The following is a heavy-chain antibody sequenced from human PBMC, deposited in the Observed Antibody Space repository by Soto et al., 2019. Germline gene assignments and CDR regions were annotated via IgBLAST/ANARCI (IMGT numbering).Heavy chain of an antibody. D-gene: IGHD3-3*01. CDR1: GSLPVGSLSTYF. CDR3: ARARFSQWSQDYYGLDV. V-gene: IGHV4-34*01. Sequence: PSETLSLTCGLSGSLPVGSLSTYFWTRIRQPPGKGLEWIGEINHSGSPNYSPSLRGRVTISLDTSKKQFSLNLSSVTAADTAVYFCARARFSQWSQDYYGLDVWGQGTTVTVSS. J-gene: IGHJ6*02. CDR2: INHSGSP.